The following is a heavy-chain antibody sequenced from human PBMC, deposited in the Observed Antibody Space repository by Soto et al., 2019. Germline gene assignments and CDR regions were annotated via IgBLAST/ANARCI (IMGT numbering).Heavy chain of an antibody. CDR1: GYTFTDYY. D-gene: IGHD6-19*01. CDR2: INPTSGVT. CDR3: ARGVSGWSPFDF. J-gene: IGHJ4*02. V-gene: IGHV1-2*04. Sequence: QVQLVQSGAEVKKPGASVKVSCKASGYTFTDYYVHWVRQAPGQGLEWMGWINPTSGVTNFAQKFQGWVTLTSATSVNTAYMELNRLKSDDTAVFFCARGVSGWSPFDFWGQGTLVTVSS.